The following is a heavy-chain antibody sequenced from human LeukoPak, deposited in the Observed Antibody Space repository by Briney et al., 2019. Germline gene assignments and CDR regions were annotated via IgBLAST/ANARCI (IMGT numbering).Heavy chain of an antibody. D-gene: IGHD1-26*01. V-gene: IGHV1-69*02. CDR3: ASRQMGGSPLGAFDI. CDR2: IIPILGIA. CDR1: GGTFSSYT. Sequence: SVKVSCKASGGTFSSYTISWVRQAPGQGLEWMGRIIPILGIANYAQKFQGRVTITADKSTSTAYMELSSLRSEDTAVYYCASRQMGGSPLGAFDIWGQGTMVTVSS. J-gene: IGHJ3*02.